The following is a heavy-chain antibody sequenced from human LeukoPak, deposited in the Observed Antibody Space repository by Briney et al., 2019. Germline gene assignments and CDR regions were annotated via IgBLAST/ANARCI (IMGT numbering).Heavy chain of an antibody. CDR3: ARGGLAGFGESYDAFDI. CDR2: IDNSGST. J-gene: IGHJ3*02. D-gene: IGHD3-10*01. V-gene: IGHV4-34*11. Sequence: PSETLSLTCAVYGGSFSGCYWSWIRLPPGKGLEWIGYIDNSGSTNYNPSLKSRLTISVDTSKTQFSLKLISVTAADTAVYFCARGGLAGFGESYDAFDIWGQGTMVTVSS. CDR1: GGSFSGCY.